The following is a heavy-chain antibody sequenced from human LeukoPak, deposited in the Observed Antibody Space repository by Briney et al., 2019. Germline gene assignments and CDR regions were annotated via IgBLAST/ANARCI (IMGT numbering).Heavy chain of an antibody. Sequence: RGSLRLSCAASGFTFSSYAMHWVRQAPGKGLEWVAVISYDGSNKYYADSVKGRFTISRDNSKNTLYLQMNSLRAEDTAVYYCARDAEERPTITAHYGAFDIWGQGTMVTVSS. CDR1: GFTFSSYA. D-gene: IGHD6-25*01. CDR3: ARDAEERPTITAHYGAFDI. CDR2: ISYDGSNK. J-gene: IGHJ3*02. V-gene: IGHV3-30-3*01.